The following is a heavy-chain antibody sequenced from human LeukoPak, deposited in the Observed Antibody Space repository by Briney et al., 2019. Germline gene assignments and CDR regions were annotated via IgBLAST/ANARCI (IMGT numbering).Heavy chain of an antibody. V-gene: IGHV3-23*01. D-gene: IGHD3-10*01. CDR2: ISGNGGST. CDR3: AKDLIVMVRGLYDY. Sequence: GGSLRLSCAASGFTFSIYTMSWVRQAPGKGLEWVSAISGNGGSTYYADSVKGRFTISRDNSKNTLYLQMNSLRAEDTAVYYCAKDLIVMVRGLYDYWGRGTLVTVSS. CDR1: GFTFSIYT. J-gene: IGHJ4*02.